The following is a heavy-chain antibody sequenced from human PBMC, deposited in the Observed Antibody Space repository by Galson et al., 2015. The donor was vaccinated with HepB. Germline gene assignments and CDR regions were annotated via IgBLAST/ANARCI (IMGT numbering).Heavy chain of an antibody. CDR2: IYWDDDQ. V-gene: IGHV2-5*02. J-gene: IGHJ4*02. D-gene: IGHD4-17*01. CDR3: AHIRDSASVRFDS. Sequence: PALVKPTQTLTLTCTFSVFSLSTSEEGVGVAWIRQPPGKALEWLALIYWDDDQRYSPSLKNRLTITKDSSKDQVVLIITGMDPMDTATYYCAHIRDSASVRFDSWGQGAQVTVSS. CDR1: VFSLSTSEEG.